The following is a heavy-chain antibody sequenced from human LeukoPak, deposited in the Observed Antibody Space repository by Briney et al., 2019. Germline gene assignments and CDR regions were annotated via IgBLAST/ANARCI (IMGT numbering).Heavy chain of an antibody. V-gene: IGHV6-1*01. J-gene: IGHJ3*01. CDR1: GDSVSSNTAA. CDR2: TYNRSKWGF. CDR3: TRAGNRAFDL. D-gene: IGHD1/OR15-1a*01. Sequence: SQTLSLTCAISGDSVSSNTAAWNWIRHSSSGGIEWLGRTYNRSKWGFDYAVSVRSRVTINPDTSKNQFSLHLNSVTPEDTAVYYCTRAGNRAFDLWGQGTMVTVSS.